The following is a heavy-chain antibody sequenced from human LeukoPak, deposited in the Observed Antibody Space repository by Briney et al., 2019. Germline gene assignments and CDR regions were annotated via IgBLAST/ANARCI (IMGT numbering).Heavy chain of an antibody. CDR1: GFTFSSYW. CDR3: ARGRPDYYGSGTFYPYFYGLDV. CDR2: IKEDGSDT. J-gene: IGHJ6*02. D-gene: IGHD3-10*01. V-gene: IGHV3-7*01. Sequence: PGGSLRLSCAASGFTFSSYWMTWVRQAPGRGLEWVANIKEDGSDTYSVDSVKGRFTISRDNAKNSLFLQMNSLRADDTAVYYCARGRPDYYGSGTFYPYFYGLDVWGQGTSVTVSS.